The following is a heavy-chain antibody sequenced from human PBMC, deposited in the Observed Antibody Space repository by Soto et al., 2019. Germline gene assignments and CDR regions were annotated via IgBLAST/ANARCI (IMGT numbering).Heavy chain of an antibody. V-gene: IGHV3-21*01. Sequence: LRLSFVGSGFTFSTYSINWVRQAPGKGLEWVSSISSRSDIYYADSVKGRFTISRDNAKNSVSPQMNSLRAEDTAVYYCAREYTAWPLAYGLDVWGQGTTVTVSS. D-gene: IGHD2-2*02. J-gene: IGHJ6*02. CDR3: AREYTAWPLAYGLDV. CDR1: GFTFSTYS. CDR2: ISSRSDI.